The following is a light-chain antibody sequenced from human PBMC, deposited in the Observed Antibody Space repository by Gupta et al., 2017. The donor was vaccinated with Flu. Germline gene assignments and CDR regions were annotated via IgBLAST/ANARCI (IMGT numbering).Light chain of an antibody. CDR1: QSVSNQ. V-gene: IGKV3-11*01. Sequence: DIVLPQSPVTLSLSPGDSAILSCRASQSVSNQLAWYQQSPGQPPRLLMYDASRRAAGIPARFRGSGSGTDCTLTITTLEPEDFAVYYWQQRSGVQMYTFGQGTKLEIK. J-gene: IGKJ2*01. CDR3: QQRSGVQMYT. CDR2: DAS.